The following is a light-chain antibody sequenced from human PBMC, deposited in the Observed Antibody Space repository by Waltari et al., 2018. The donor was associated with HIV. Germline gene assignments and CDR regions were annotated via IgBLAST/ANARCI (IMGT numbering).Light chain of an antibody. J-gene: IGKJ5*01. Sequence: EIVLTQSPATLSLSPGERATLSCRASQSIATYLAWYQHKPGQPPRLRMSHASTRATGIPARCRGSGSGTDFTLTSSSLEPEDFAIYYCQQRAISPGTFGHGTRLDIK. CDR1: QSIATY. CDR3: QQRAISPGT. CDR2: HAS. V-gene: IGKV3-11*01.